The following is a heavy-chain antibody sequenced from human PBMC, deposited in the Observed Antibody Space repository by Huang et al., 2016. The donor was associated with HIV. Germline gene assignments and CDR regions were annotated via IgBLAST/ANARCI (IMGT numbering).Heavy chain of an antibody. CDR1: GYRFTTHW. Sequence: EVQLVQSGAEVKKPGESLKISCRGSGYRFTTHWIAWVRRMPGKGLEWMGVIYPEDADTKYSPSVQGQVTSSADRSISTAYLQWSSLKASDTAIYYCARSFYYDSSANTPFDYWGLGTLVTVSS. D-gene: IGHD3-22*01. CDR3: ARSFYYDSSANTPFDY. J-gene: IGHJ4*02. CDR2: IYPEDADT. V-gene: IGHV5-51*01.